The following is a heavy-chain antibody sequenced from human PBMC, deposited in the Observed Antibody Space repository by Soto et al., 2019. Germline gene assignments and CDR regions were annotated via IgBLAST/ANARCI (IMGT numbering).Heavy chain of an antibody. V-gene: IGHV4-59*01. J-gene: IGHJ3*02. CDR1: GGSISSYY. CDR2: IYYSGST. Sequence: SETLSLTCTVSGGSISSYYWSWIRQPPGKGLEWIGYIYYSGSTNYNPSLKSRVTISVDTSKNQFSLKLSSVTAADTAVYYCAREGGLPYGDYAFDIWGQGTMVTVSS. CDR3: AREGGLPYGDYAFDI. D-gene: IGHD4-17*01.